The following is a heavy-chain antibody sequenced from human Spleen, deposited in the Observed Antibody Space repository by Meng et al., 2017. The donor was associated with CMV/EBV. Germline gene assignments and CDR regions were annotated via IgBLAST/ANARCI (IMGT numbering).Heavy chain of an antibody. V-gene: IGHV3-30-3*01. CDR3: ARDVSLHYYYGMDV. CDR2: ISYDGSNK. J-gene: IGHJ6*02. CDR1: GFTFTSYS. D-gene: IGHD5/OR15-5a*01. Sequence: GESLKISCAASGFTFTSYSMHWVRQAPGKGLDWVAVISYDGSNKFYADSVKGRFTISRDSSKNTLYLQMSSLRPEDTAVYYCARDVSLHYYYGMDVWGQGTTVTVSS.